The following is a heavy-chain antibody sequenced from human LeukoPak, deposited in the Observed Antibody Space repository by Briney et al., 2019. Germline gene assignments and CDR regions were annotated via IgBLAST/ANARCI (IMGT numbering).Heavy chain of an antibody. CDR1: GYTFISYG. CDR2: ISGYNGNT. Sequence: ASVRVSCKASGYTFISYGISWVRQAPGQGLEWMGWISGYNGNTNYAQKLQGRVTMTTDTSTSIAYMELRSLRSDDTAVYYCARGPITMIVVPHFRDYFDYWGQGTLVTVSS. J-gene: IGHJ4*02. D-gene: IGHD3-22*01. CDR3: ARGPITMIVVPHFRDYFDY. V-gene: IGHV1-18*01.